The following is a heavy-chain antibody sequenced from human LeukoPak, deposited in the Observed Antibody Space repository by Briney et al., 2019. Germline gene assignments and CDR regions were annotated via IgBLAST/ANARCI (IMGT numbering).Heavy chain of an antibody. CDR2: ISGSGGST. J-gene: IGHJ1*01. Sequence: GGSLRLSCAASGLTFSSYAMSWVRQAPGKGLEWVSAISGSGGSTYYADSVKGRFTISRDNSKNTLYLQMNSLRAEDTAVYYCAKPPAGVAQRKDAEYFQHWGQGTLVTVSS. D-gene: IGHD3-3*01. V-gene: IGHV3-23*01. CDR3: AKPPAGVAQRKDAEYFQH. CDR1: GLTFSSYA.